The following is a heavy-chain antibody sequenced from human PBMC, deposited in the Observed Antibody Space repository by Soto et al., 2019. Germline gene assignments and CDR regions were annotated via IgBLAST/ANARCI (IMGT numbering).Heavy chain of an antibody. Sequence: PWGSLRLSCAASGFPFINAWIIFIRHSPLKWLEWVVRIKSKTDGGTTDYAEPVKGRFTISRDDSKHTLYLQMNNLKTEGTVIYYCTTERPDTPMVFDYWGPGTLVTVSS. CDR3: TTERPDTPMVFDY. D-gene: IGHD5-18*01. CDR1: GFPFINAW. V-gene: IGHV3-15*01. CDR2: IKSKTDGGTT. J-gene: IGHJ4*02.